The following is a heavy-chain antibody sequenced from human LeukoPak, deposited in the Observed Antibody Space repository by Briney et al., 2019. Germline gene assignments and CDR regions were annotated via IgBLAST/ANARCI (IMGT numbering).Heavy chain of an antibody. V-gene: IGHV4-39*01. Sequence: SETLSLTCTVSGGSISSSSYYWGWIRQPPGKGVEWIGSIYYSGSTYYNPSLKSRVTISVDTSKNQFSLKLSSVTAADTAVYYCASRAFVTIFGVAIDAFDIWGQGTMVTVSS. J-gene: IGHJ3*02. CDR1: GGSISSSSYY. CDR3: ASRAFVTIFGVAIDAFDI. D-gene: IGHD3-3*01. CDR2: IYYSGST.